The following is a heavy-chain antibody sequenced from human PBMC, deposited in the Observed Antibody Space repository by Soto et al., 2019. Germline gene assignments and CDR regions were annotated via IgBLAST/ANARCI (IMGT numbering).Heavy chain of an antibody. V-gene: IGHV4-59*08. Sequence: SETLSLTCTVSGGSISSYYWSWIRQPPGKGLEWIGYIYYSGSTNYNPSLKSRVTISVDTSKNQFSLKLSSVTAADTAVYYCARHNYGDYVDFDYWGQGTLVTVSS. D-gene: IGHD4-17*01. CDR2: IYYSGST. CDR3: ARHNYGDYVDFDY. CDR1: GGSISSYY. J-gene: IGHJ4*02.